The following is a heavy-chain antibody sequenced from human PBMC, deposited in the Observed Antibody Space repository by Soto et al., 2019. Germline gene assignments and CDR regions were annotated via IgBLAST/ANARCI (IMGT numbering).Heavy chain of an antibody. D-gene: IGHD3-3*01. Sequence: GGSLRLSCAASGFTFSNAWMNWVRQAPGKGLEWVGRIKSKTDGGTTDYAAPVKGRFTISRDDSKNTLYLQMNSLKTEDTAVYYCTTDPAPLYDFWSGVYYGMDVWGQGTTVTVSS. CDR1: GFTFSNAW. CDR2: IKSKTDGGTT. CDR3: TTDPAPLYDFWSGVYYGMDV. V-gene: IGHV3-15*07. J-gene: IGHJ6*02.